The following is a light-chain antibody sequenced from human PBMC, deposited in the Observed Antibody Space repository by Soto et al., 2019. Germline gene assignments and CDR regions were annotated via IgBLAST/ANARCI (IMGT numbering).Light chain of an antibody. CDR3: SSFTISSTLNV. V-gene: IGLV2-14*01. J-gene: IGLJ1*01. CDR2: DVS. Sequence: QSALTQPASVSGSPGQSITISCTETSSDVGGYNSVSWYQQHPGKAPKLMIYDVSNRPSGVSNRFSGSKSGNTASLTISGLQAEDEADYYCSSFTISSTLNVFGTGTKLTVL. CDR1: SSDVGGYNS.